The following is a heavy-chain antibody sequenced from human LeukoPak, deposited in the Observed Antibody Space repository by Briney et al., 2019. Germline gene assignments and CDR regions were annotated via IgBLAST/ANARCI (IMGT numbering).Heavy chain of an antibody. J-gene: IGHJ4*02. CDR3: AGGYSYGLYSFDY. Sequence: SVTVSCKASGGTFSSYAISWVRQAPGQGLEWMGGIIPIFGTANYAQKFQGRVTITADESTSTAYMELSSLRSEDTAVYYCAGGYSYGLYSFDYWGQGTLVTVPS. CDR1: GGTFSSYA. D-gene: IGHD5-18*01. CDR2: IIPIFGTA. V-gene: IGHV1-69*01.